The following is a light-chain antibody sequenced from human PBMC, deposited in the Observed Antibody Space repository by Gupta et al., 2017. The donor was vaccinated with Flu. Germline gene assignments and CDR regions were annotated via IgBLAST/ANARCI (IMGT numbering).Light chain of an antibody. CDR3: GTWDSSLSACV. Sequence: QSVLTHPPSVSAAPGQKVTISCSGSRSNIGNNDVSWYQQLPGTAPKLLIYENNKRPSGIPDRFSGSKSGTSATLTITGLQAGDEAEYYCGTWDSSLSACVFGGGTKLTVL. CDR2: ENN. V-gene: IGLV1-51*02. CDR1: RSNIGNND. J-gene: IGLJ2*01.